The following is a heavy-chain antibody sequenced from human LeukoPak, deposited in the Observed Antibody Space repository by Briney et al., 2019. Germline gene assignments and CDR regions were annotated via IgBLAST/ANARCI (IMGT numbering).Heavy chain of an antibody. CDR1: GFTFSDYY. Sequence: GGSLRLSCAASGFTFSDYYMSWIRQAPGKGLEWVSYISGSSSNTKYADSVKGRFTISRDNAKNSLYLQMNSLRAEDKAVYYCVRDSAHVVVVPVVIPPGLDNWFDPWGQGTLVTVSS. J-gene: IGHJ5*02. V-gene: IGHV3-11*05. CDR3: VRDSAHVVVVPVVIPPGLDNWFDP. D-gene: IGHD2-2*01. CDR2: ISGSSSNT.